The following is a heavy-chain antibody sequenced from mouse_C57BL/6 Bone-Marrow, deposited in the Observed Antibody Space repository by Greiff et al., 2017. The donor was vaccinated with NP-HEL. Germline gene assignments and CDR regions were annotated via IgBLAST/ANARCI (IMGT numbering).Heavy chain of an antibody. CDR1: GYTFTSYG. V-gene: IGHV1-81*01. Sequence: VKVVESGAELARPGASVKLSCKASGYTFTSYGISWVKQRTGQGLEWIGEIYPRSGNTYYNEKFKGKATLTADKSSSTAYMELRSLTSEDSAVYFCALTGYFDYWGQGTTLTVSS. J-gene: IGHJ2*01. D-gene: IGHD4-1*01. CDR3: ALTGYFDY. CDR2: IYPRSGNT.